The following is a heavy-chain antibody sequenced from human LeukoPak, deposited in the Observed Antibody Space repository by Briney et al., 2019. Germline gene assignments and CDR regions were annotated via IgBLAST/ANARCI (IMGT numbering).Heavy chain of an antibody. J-gene: IGHJ4*02. CDR3: AKHLWRDLLWFGEGYYVDY. CDR2: ISGNGGDT. D-gene: IGHD3-10*01. CDR1: GFPFTNYA. V-gene: IGHV3-23*01. Sequence: QTGGSLRLSCAASGFPFTNYAMSWVRQAPGKGLEWVSVISGNGGDTYYVDSVKGRFTISRDSSKDTLYLQMNSLRVEDTAVYYCAKHLWRDLLWFGEGYYVDYWGQGTLVTVSS.